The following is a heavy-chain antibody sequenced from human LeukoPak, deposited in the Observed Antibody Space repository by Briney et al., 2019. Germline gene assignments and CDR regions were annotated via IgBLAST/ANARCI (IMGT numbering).Heavy chain of an antibody. Sequence: GRSLRLSCAASGFTFDDYAMHWVRQAPGKGLEWVSGISWNSGSIGYADSVKGRFTISRGNAKNSLYLQMNSLRAEDTAVYYCAKGGSPGLYFQHWGQGTLVTVSS. D-gene: IGHD1-26*01. CDR2: ISWNSGSI. CDR3: AKGGSPGLYFQH. V-gene: IGHV3-9*01. J-gene: IGHJ1*01. CDR1: GFTFDDYA.